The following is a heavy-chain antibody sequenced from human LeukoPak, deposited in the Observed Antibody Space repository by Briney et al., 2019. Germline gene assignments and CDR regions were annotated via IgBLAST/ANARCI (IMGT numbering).Heavy chain of an antibody. CDR3: ARSPGYYNFDY. V-gene: IGHV3-21*01. CDR2: ISSSSSYI. CDR1: GFTFSSYS. Sequence: GGSLRLSCAASGFTFSSYSMNWVRQAPGKGLEWVSSISSSSSYIYCADSLKGRFTISRDNAKNSLYLQMNSLRAEDTAVYYCARSPGYYNFDYWGQGALVTVSS. J-gene: IGHJ4*02. D-gene: IGHD3-10*01.